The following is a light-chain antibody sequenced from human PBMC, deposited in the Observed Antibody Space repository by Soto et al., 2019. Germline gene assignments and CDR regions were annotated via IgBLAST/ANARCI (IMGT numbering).Light chain of an antibody. CDR2: GVN. Sequence: QSVLTQPPSASGSPGQSVTISCTGTSSDVGSYNYVSWYQPHPDKAPKLIIYGVNERPSGVPDRFAGSKSGNTASLTVSGLQAEDEADYYSTSYAGSNNPVVFGGGTKVTVL. V-gene: IGLV2-8*01. J-gene: IGLJ3*02. CDR1: SSDVGSYNY. CDR3: TSYAGSNNPVV.